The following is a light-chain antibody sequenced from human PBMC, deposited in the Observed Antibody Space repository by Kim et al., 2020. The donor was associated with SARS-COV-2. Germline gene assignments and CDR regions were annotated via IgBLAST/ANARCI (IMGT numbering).Light chain of an antibody. CDR2: GAS. Sequence: ETVLTQSPGTLSLSPGERATLSCRASQSVSSSYLAWYQQKPGQPPRLLIYGASSRATGIPDRFSGSGSGTDFTLTISRLEPEDFAVYYCQQFGSSTFTFGPGTKVDIK. CDR1: QSVSSSY. V-gene: IGKV3-20*01. J-gene: IGKJ3*01. CDR3: QQFGSSTFT.